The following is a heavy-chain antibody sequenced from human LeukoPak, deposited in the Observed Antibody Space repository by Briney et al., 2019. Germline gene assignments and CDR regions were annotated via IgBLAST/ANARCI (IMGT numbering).Heavy chain of an antibody. CDR2: ISAYNGDT. V-gene: IGHV1-18*01. CDR1: GYTFSSYG. Sequence: GASVKVSCKASGYTFSSYGISWVRQAPGQGLEWMGWISAYNGDTNYAQKLQGRVTMTTDTSTSTAYMELRSLRSDDTAVYYCARAIWFGEKRWFDPWGQGTQVTVSP. CDR3: ARAIWFGEKRWFDP. D-gene: IGHD3-10*01. J-gene: IGHJ5*02.